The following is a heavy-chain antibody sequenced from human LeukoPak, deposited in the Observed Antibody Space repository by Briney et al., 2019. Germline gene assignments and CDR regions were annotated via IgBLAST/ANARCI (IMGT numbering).Heavy chain of an antibody. V-gene: IGHV3-48*03. CDR3: ASGGSSGWSY. D-gene: IGHD6-19*01. CDR1: GFTFSSYE. Sequence: PGGSLRLSCAASGFTFSSYEMNWVRQAPGKGLEWVSHIIGSGSTIYYADPVRDRFTISRDNAKNSLYLQMNSLRAEDTAVYYCASGGSSGWSYWGLGTLVTVSS. CDR2: IIGSGSTI. J-gene: IGHJ4*02.